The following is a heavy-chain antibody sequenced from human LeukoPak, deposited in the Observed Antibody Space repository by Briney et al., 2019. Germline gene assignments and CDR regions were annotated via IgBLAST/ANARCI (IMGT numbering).Heavy chain of an antibody. CDR2: IYSGGST. Sequence: GGSLRLSCAASGFTVSSNYMSWVRQAPGKGLEWVSVIYSGGSTYYADSVKGRFTISRDNSKNTLYLQMNSLRAEDTAVYYCAIWYSSGWSFDCWGPGTPVTVSS. D-gene: IGHD6-19*01. V-gene: IGHV3-53*01. CDR3: AIWYSSGWSFDC. J-gene: IGHJ5*01. CDR1: GFTVSSNY.